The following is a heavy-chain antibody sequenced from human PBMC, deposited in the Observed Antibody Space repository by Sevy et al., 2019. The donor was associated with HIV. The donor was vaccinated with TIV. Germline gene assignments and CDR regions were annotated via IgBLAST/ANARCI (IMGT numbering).Heavy chain of an antibody. Sequence: GGSLRLSCAASGLTFNSYAFHWVRQAPGKGLEWVAIISYDGSDKYYADSVKGRFTISRDNSKNTLYLQMNSLRAEDTAVYYCARAAVPRATDNWFDTWGQRTLVTVSS. CDR3: ARAAVPRATDNWFDT. CDR1: GLTFNSYA. CDR2: ISYDGSDK. D-gene: IGHD6-19*01. V-gene: IGHV3-30*04. J-gene: IGHJ5*02.